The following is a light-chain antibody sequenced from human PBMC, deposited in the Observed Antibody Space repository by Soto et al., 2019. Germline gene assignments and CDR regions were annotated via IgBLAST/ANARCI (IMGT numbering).Light chain of an antibody. V-gene: IGLV3-1*01. CDR2: QDT. CDR1: KLGDKY. Sequence: SSELTQPSSVSVSPGQTATITCSGDKLGDKYACWYQQKPGQSPVLVIYQDTKRPSGIPERFSGSNSGNTATLTISGTQAMDEADYYCQAWDSSTPYVFGTGTKVTVL. J-gene: IGLJ1*01. CDR3: QAWDSSTPYV.